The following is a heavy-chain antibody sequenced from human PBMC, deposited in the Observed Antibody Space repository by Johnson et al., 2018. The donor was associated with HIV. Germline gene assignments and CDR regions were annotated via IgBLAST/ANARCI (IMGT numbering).Heavy chain of an antibody. D-gene: IGHD7-27*01. J-gene: IGHJ3*01. CDR3: AKDRTNWGYDAFDV. CDR1: GFTFSNYG. Sequence: VQVVESGGGVVQPGRSLRLSCVASGFTFSNYGMHWVRQAPGKGLEWVAVVWYDGSNKYYADSVKGRFTIFRDNSENTLYLQMNRLRAEDTAVYFCAKDRTNWGYDAFDVWGQGTTVTVSS. CDR2: VWYDGSNK. V-gene: IGHV3-33*06.